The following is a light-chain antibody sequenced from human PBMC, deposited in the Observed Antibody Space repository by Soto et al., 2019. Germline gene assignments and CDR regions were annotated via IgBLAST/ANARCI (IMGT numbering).Light chain of an antibody. CDR1: SNGIGDNY. CDR2: EVS. Sequence: SVLTQPPSASGSPGQSVTISCTGTSNGIGDNYVSWYQQHPGKAPKLLIYEVSQRPSGVPDRFSGSKSGNTASLTVSGLQTEDEADYYCSAYAGSNNVVFGTGTKVTV. CDR3: SAYAGSNNVV. J-gene: IGLJ1*01. V-gene: IGLV2-8*01.